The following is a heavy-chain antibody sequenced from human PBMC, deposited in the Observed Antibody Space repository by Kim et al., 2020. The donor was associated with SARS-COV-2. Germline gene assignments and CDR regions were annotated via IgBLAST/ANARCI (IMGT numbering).Heavy chain of an antibody. J-gene: IGHJ3*02. V-gene: IGHV3-23*01. CDR2: ISGSGGST. D-gene: IGHD4-17*01. Sequence: GGSLRLSCAVSGFTFSSYAMSWVRQAPGKGLEWVSAISGSGGSTYYADSVKGRFTISRDNSKNTLYLQMNSLRAEDTAVYYCAKADYDYGDYEDAFDIWGQGTMVTVSS. CDR3: AKADYDYGDYEDAFDI. CDR1: GFTFSSYA.